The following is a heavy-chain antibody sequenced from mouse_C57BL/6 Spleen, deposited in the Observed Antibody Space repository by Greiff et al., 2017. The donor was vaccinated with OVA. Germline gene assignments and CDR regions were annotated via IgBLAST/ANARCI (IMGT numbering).Heavy chain of an antibody. D-gene: IGHD2-4*01. CDR3: ANSWYYDYGYYFDY. CDR2: IDPCDSYT. V-gene: IGHV1-69*01. Sequence: VQLQQPGAELVTPGASVSLSCKASGYTFTSYWMNWVKQRPGQGLEWIGEIDPCDSYTYYNQMFKGKTTLTVNKSSSTAYMQLSILTSEDSAVYYCANSWYYDYGYYFDYWGQGTTLTVSS. CDR1: GYTFTSYW. J-gene: IGHJ2*01.